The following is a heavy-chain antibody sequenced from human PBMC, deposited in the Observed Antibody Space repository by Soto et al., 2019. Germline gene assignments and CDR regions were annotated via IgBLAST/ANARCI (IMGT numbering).Heavy chain of an antibody. J-gene: IGHJ6*03. Sequence: SETLSLTCTVSGGSISSYYWSWIRQPPGKGLEWIGYIYYSGSTNYNPSLKSRVTISVDTSKNQFSLKLSSVTAADTAVYYCARDTGYSSSWPTRGYYYMDVWGKGTTVTVSS. V-gene: IGHV4-59*01. CDR2: IYYSGST. CDR1: GGSISSYY. D-gene: IGHD6-13*01. CDR3: ARDTGYSSSWPTRGYYYMDV.